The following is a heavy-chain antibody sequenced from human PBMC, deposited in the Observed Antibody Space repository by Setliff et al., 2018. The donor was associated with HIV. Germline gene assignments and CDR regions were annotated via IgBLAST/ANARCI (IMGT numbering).Heavy chain of an antibody. CDR1: GYSIRSGYY. CDR2: IHRSGTA. J-gene: IGHJ4*02. V-gene: IGHV4-38-2*02. CDR3: ARAAAGNTGPFDL. Sequence: LSLTCTVSGYSIRSGYYWGWVRQPPGKGLEWIGSIHRSGTAYYNPSLKSRVTVSVDTSKNQFSLKLTSVTASDTAVYYCARAAAGNTGPFDLWGQGSPVTVSS. D-gene: IGHD4-17*01.